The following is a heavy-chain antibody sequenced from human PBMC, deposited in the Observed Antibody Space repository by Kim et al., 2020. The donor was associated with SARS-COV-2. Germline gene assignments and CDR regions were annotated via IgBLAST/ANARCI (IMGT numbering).Heavy chain of an antibody. Sequence: GGSLRLSCAASGFTFSGCAIHWVRQASGKGLEWVGRITSKADTYATDYAASVKGRFTISRDDSKNTAFLQMNSRKSAGTAVYYCIRRSRDENSGYPTLVPVDLGQGSLVTVSS. CDR1: GFTFSGCA. D-gene: IGHD3-22*01. J-gene: IGHJ4*02. CDR2: ITSKADTYAT. V-gene: IGHV3-73*01. CDR3: IRRSRDENSGYPTLVPVD.